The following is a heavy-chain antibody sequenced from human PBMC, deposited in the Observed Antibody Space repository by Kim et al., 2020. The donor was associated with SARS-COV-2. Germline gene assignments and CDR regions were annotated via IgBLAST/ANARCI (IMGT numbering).Heavy chain of an antibody. D-gene: IGHD1-26*01. CDR2: IKQDGSEK. CDR3: ARELSGSDELYYFDY. J-gene: IGHJ4*02. V-gene: IGHV3-7*01. CDR1: GFTFSSYW. Sequence: GGSLRLSCAASGFTFSSYWMSWVRQAPGKGLEWVANIKQDGSEKYYVDSVKGRFTISRDNAKNSLYLQMNSLRAEDTAVYYCARELSGSDELYYFDYWGQGTLVTVSS.